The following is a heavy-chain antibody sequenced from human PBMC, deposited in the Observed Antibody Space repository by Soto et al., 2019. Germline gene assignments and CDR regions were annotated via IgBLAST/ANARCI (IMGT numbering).Heavy chain of an antibody. J-gene: IGHJ6*03. CDR1: GYSFTNYG. CDR3: ARDRRVAPPVAGNTHYYYYVDV. CDR2: ISAFNGNT. D-gene: IGHD6-19*01. V-gene: IGHV1-18*01. Sequence: QDQLVQSGAEVKKPGASVTVSCKASGYSFTNYGVTWVRQAPGQGLEWMGWISAFNGNTHYAQNLQGRVTMTTDASTTTANVTLRSLRSDDTAVYCCARDRRVAPPVAGNTHYYYYVDVWGQGTTVTVSS.